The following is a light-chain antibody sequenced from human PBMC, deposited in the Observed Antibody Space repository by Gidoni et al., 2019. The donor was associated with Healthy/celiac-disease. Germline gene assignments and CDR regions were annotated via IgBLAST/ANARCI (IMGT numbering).Light chain of an antibody. CDR1: QSISSY. V-gene: IGKV1-39*01. CDR2: AAS. J-gene: IGKJ1*01. Sequence: DIQMTQSPSSLSAAVGDRVTITCRASQSISSYLNWYQQKPGKAPKLLIYAASSLKSGVPSRFSGSGSGTDFTLTSSSLQAEDFANYYRQQSYSTPRTFGQGTKVEIK. CDR3: QQSYSTPRT.